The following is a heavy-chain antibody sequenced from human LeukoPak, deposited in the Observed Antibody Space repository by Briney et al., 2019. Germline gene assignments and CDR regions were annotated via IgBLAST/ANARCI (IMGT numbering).Heavy chain of an antibody. J-gene: IGHJ4*02. D-gene: IGHD3-9*01. V-gene: IGHV4-59*08. CDR2: IYYSGRT. CDR3: ARHAWLQPFDY. Sequence: SETLSLTCSVSGGSMNSYYWSWIRQSPEKGLEWIGDIYYSGRTNYNPSLKSRVTISVDTSKNQFSLKLSSVTAADTAVYYCARHAWLQPFDYWGQGTLVTVSS. CDR1: GGSMNSYY.